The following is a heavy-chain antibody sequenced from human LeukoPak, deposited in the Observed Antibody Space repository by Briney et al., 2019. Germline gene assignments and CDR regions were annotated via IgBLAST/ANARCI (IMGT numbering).Heavy chain of an antibody. CDR1: GFTFSSYE. J-gene: IGHJ4*02. CDR2: ISSSGSTI. V-gene: IGHV3-48*03. CDR3: ARWITSQNIVFDY. Sequence: GGSLRLSCAASGFTFSSYEMNWVRQAPGKGLEWVSYISSSGSTIYYADSVKGRFTISRDNAKNTLYLQMNSLRAEDTAVYYCARWITSQNIVFDYWGQGNLVTVSS. D-gene: IGHD2-2*03.